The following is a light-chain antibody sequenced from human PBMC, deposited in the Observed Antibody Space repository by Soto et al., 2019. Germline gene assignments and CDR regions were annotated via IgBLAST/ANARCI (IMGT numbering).Light chain of an antibody. CDR3: SSYTDRKNLV. CDR2: DVT. J-gene: IGLJ1*01. V-gene: IGLV2-8*01. CDR1: SSDIGGYNS. Sequence: QSALTQSPSASGSPGQSVTISCTGTSSDIGGYNSVSWYQQHPGKAPKVMIYDVTKRPSGVPDRFSGSKSGNTASLTVSALQDEDEADYYCSSYTDRKNLVFGTGTKVTVL.